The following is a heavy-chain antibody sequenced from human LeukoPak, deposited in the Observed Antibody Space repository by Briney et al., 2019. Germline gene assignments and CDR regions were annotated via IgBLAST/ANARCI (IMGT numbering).Heavy chain of an antibody. CDR3: ARGQGNPVLTTVVKPTRSSAFDI. J-gene: IGHJ3*02. CDR1: GFTVSGNY. D-gene: IGHD4-23*01. Sequence: GGSLRLSCAASGFTVSGNYMSWVRQAPGKGLEWVSVIYSGGSTYYADSVKGRFTISRDNSKNTLYLQMNSLRAEDTAVYYCARGQGNPVLTTVVKPTRSSAFDIWGQGTMVTVSS. CDR2: IYSGGST. V-gene: IGHV3-53*01.